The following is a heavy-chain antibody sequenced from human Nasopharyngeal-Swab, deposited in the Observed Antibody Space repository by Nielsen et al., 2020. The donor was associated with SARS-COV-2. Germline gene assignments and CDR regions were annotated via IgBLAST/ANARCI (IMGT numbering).Heavy chain of an antibody. J-gene: IGHJ4*02. Sequence: SVKVSCKASGGTFSSYAISWVRQAPGQGIEWMGRIIPILGIANYAQKFQGRVTITADNSTSTAYMELSSLRSEDTAWYYCARYTTVTTRYDYWGQGTLVAVSS. D-gene: IGHD4-17*01. CDR2: IIPILGIA. V-gene: IGHV1-69*04. CDR1: GGTFSSYA. CDR3: ARYTTVTTRYDY.